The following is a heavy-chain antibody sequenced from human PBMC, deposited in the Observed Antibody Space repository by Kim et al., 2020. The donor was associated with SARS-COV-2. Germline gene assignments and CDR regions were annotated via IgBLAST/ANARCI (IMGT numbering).Heavy chain of an antibody. CDR1: GGSVSSGSYY. D-gene: IGHD3-22*01. CDR2: IFHSGDA. CDR3: ARASGYYDSGSFAPTYESLDTGGRGAWVPAPSAPPPGPRFSR. J-gene: IGHJ1*01. V-gene: IGHV4-61*01. Sequence: SETLSLTCAVSGGSVSSGSYYWSWVRQPPGKGLEWIGHIFHSGDAGYSPSLRGRVTMSLDTSKNLFFLNLASVTAADTAVYFCARASGYYDSGSFAPTYESLDTGGRGAWVPAPSAPPPGPRFSRWG.